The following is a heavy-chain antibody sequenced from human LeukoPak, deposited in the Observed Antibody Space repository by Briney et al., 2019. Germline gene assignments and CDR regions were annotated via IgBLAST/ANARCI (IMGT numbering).Heavy chain of an antibody. J-gene: IGHJ4*02. CDR1: GGSISSYY. V-gene: IGHV4-59*12. CDR2: IYYSGST. CDR3: ARGSYSYGNAFDY. Sequence: SETLSLTCTVSGGSISSYYWSWIRQPPGKGLEWIGYIYYSGSTNYNPSLKSRVTMSVDTSKNQFSLNLNSVTAADTAVYFCARGSYSYGNAFDYWGQGTLVTVSS. D-gene: IGHD5-18*01.